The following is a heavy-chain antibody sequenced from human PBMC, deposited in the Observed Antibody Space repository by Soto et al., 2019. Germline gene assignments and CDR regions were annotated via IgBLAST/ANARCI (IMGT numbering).Heavy chain of an antibody. D-gene: IGHD6-19*01. CDR3: ASSHQPRLTFY. V-gene: IGHV1-3*01. Sequence: GAAVKVSCKASGYTFTNNTVNWVLQAPGQSLEWMGWINAGTGNRKSSQKFQGRVSITTNTSASTAYMELSSLTSEDTALYYCASSHQPRLTFYWCQGTLGSVSS. J-gene: IGHJ4*02. CDR1: GYTFTNNT. CDR2: INAGTGNR.